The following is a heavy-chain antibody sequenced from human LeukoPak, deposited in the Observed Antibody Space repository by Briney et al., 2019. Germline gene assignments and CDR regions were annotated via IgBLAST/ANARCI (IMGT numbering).Heavy chain of an antibody. V-gene: IGHV1-18*01. Sequence: ASVKVSCKASGYTFTSCGISWVRQAPGQGLEWMGWISAYNGNTNYAQKLQGRVTMTTDTSTSTAYMELRSLRSDDTAVYYCARDGGQYYDFWSGSLGFDPWGQGTLVTVSS. CDR2: ISAYNGNT. CDR3: ARDGGQYYDFWSGSLGFDP. J-gene: IGHJ5*02. CDR1: GYTFTSCG. D-gene: IGHD3-3*01.